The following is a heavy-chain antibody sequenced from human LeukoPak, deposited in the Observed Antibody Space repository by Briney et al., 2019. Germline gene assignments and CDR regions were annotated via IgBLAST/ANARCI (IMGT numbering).Heavy chain of an antibody. CDR2: IKTKPDGGTT. CDR3: TTLFSGITLWYYYESEV. CDR1: GFTFSNAW. V-gene: IGHV3-15*01. J-gene: IGHJ6*03. D-gene: IGHD3-22*01. Sequence: GGSLRLSCAASGFTFSNAWMSWVRQAPGKGLEWVGRIKTKPDGGTTTYAAPVNGRFTISRDDSKSTLYLQMNSLKPGDTAVYYCTTLFSGITLWYYYESEVWGKGTTVTVSS.